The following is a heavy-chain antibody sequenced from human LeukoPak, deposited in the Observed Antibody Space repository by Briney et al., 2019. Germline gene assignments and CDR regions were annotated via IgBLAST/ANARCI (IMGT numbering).Heavy chain of an antibody. CDR3: ASGAQSDY. D-gene: IGHD1-26*01. V-gene: IGHV3-74*01. Sequence: GGSLRLSCAASGFTFSSYLLHWVRQAPGKGLVWVSHIHSDESSTSYAGSVKCRFTISRANAKNSLYLQMNSLRAEDTAVYYCASGAQSDYWGQGTLVTVSS. CDR2: IHSDESST. CDR1: GFTFSSYL. J-gene: IGHJ4*02.